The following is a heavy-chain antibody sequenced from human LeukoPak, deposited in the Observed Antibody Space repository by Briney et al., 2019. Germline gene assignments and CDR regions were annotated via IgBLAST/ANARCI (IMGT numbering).Heavy chain of an antibody. D-gene: IGHD3-9*01. CDR3: VRGGILTGYFY. CDR1: GGSFSGYY. V-gene: IGHV4-34*01. J-gene: IGHJ4*02. CDR2: INHSGST. Sequence: SETLSLTCAVYGGSFSGYYWSWIRQPPGKGLEWIGEINHSGSTNYNPSPKSRVTISVDTSKNQFSLKLSSVTAADTAVYYCVRGGILTGYFYWGQGTLVTVSS.